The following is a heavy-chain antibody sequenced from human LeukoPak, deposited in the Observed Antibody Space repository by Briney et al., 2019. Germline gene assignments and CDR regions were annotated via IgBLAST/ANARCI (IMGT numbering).Heavy chain of an antibody. J-gene: IGHJ4*02. CDR1: GGSFSGYY. D-gene: IGHD2-15*01. Sequence: SETLSLTCAVYGGSFSGYYWSWIRQPPGKGLEWIGEINHSGSTNYNPSLKSRVTISVDTSKNQFSLKLSSVTAADTAVYYCARLDYCSGDSCYLGYFDYWGQGTLVTVSS. CDR3: ARLDYCSGDSCYLGYFDY. CDR2: INHSGST. V-gene: IGHV4-34*01.